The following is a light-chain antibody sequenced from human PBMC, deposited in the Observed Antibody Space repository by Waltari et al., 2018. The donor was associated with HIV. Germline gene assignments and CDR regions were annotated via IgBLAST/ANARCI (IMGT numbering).Light chain of an antibody. J-gene: IGLJ2*01. CDR3: QAWDSSTVI. V-gene: IGLV3-1*01. CDR2: QDE. CDR1: NLGNKY. Sequence: YELTQPPSVSVSPGQTASIPCSGDNLGNKYACWYQQKPGQSPVLVIYQDEKRPFGIPERFSGSNSGNTATLTISGTQAMDEADYYCQAWDSSTVIFGGGTELTVL.